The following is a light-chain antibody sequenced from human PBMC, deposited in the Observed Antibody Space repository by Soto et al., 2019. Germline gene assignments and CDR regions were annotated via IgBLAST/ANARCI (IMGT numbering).Light chain of an antibody. CDR2: GHI. CDR1: GSNIGSNYD. J-gene: IGLJ2*01. Sequence: QSALTQPPSVSGAPGQMVTISCAGSGSNIGSNYDVNWYQQFPGATPKLLIYGHIHRPSGVPDRFSGSRSGASASLAITGLQPEDEADYYCQSYDRSLSGVIFGGGTKVTVL. CDR3: QSYDRSLSGVI. V-gene: IGLV1-40*03.